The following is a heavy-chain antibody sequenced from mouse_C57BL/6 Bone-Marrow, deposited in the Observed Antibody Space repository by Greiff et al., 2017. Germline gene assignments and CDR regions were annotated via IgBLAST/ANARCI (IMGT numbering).Heavy chain of an antibody. Sequence: EVQLVESGGGLVKPGGSLKLSCAASGFTFSDYGMHWVRQAPEKGLEWVAYISSGSSTIYYADTVKGRFTISRDNAKNTLFLQMTSLRSEDTSMYYCARVTTPHYYAMDYWGQGTSVTVSS. CDR2: ISSGSSTI. J-gene: IGHJ4*01. V-gene: IGHV5-17*01. D-gene: IGHD1-1*01. CDR1: GFTFSDYG. CDR3: ARVTTPHYYAMDY.